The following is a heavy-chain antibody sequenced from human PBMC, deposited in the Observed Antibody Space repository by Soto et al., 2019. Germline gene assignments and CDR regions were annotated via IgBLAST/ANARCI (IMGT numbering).Heavy chain of an antibody. Sequence: PSETLSLTCTVSGGSISSYYWSWIRQPAGKGLEWIGRIYTSGSTNYNPSLKSRVTMSVDTSKNQFSLKLSSVTAADTAVYYCARGAAIYSGSYFAAFDIWGQGTMVTVSS. J-gene: IGHJ3*02. CDR2: IYTSGST. CDR1: GGSISSYY. D-gene: IGHD1-26*01. CDR3: ARGAAIYSGSYFAAFDI. V-gene: IGHV4-4*07.